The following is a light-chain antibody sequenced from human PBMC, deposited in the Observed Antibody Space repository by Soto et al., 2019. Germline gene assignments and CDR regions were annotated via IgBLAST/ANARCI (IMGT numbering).Light chain of an antibody. V-gene: IGKV1-9*01. J-gene: IGKJ5*01. CDR3: QQLNSYPIT. CDR2: AAS. Sequence: QLTYSSSSLSASVGDRVTITFRARQGISSYLAWYQQKQGKAPKLLIYAASTLQSGVPSRFSGSGSGTDFTLTIISLLPEDFATYYCQQLNSYPITFGQGTLLEIK. CDR1: QGISSY.